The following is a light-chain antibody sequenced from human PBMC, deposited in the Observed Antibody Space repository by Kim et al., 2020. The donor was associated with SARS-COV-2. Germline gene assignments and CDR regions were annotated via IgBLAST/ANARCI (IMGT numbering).Light chain of an antibody. CDR1: KLGYKY. CDR3: QAWDSSIVV. Sequence: ESPGQTASTTGPEDKLGYKYACWYQQQPGQSPVLVIYRDTKRPSGIPERFSGSNSGNTATLTISGTQAMDEADYYCQAWDSSIVVFGGGTQLTVL. CDR2: RDT. J-gene: IGLJ2*01. V-gene: IGLV3-1*01.